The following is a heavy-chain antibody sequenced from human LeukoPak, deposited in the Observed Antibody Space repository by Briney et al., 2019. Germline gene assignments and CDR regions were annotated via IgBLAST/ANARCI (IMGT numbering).Heavy chain of an antibody. CDR3: ARGYYGSGSYLYY. Sequence: PSETLSLTCTVSGGSISSSSYYWGWIRQPPGKGLEWIGSIYYSGSTYYNPSLKSRVTISVDKSKNQFSLRLSSVTAADTAVYYCARGYYGSGSYLYYWGQGTLVTVSS. V-gene: IGHV4-39*07. D-gene: IGHD3-10*01. J-gene: IGHJ4*02. CDR1: GGSISSSSYY. CDR2: IYYSGST.